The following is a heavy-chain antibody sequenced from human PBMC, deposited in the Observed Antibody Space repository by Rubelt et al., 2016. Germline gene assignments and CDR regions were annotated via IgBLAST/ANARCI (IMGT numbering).Heavy chain of an antibody. CDR2: IKEDGNDK. CDR1: KFTVSLEY. V-gene: IGHV3-7*01. CDR3: ARRLRQDDAFDI. J-gene: IGHJ3*02. Sequence: GGSLKLSCDSSKFTVSLEYMNWVRPAPGRGLEWVANIKEDGNDKYYVDSVKGRFTISRDDGKNSLYLQMNSLRAEDTAVYYCARRLRQDDAFDIWGQGTLVTVSS.